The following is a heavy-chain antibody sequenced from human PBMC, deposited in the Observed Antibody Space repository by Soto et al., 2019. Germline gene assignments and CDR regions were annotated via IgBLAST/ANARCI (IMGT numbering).Heavy chain of an antibody. V-gene: IGHV4-34*02. CDR2: INNRGNT. D-gene: IGHD5-18*01. Sequence: VQLQQWGAGLLKPSETLSLTCALSGSSFTTYYWTWIRQPPGKGLDWIGEINNRGNTNYNPSLKSRVTISLDTSKTQFSLKLTSVTAADTAVYYCLMVTYSGLDVWGQGTTVTVSS. CDR1: GSSFTTYY. J-gene: IGHJ6*02. CDR3: LMVTYSGLDV.